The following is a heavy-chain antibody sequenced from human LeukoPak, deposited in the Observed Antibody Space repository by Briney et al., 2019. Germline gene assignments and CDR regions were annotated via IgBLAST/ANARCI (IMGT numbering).Heavy chain of an antibody. CDR1: GGSISSYY. D-gene: IGHD3-10*01. CDR2: IDTSGST. Sequence: SETLSLTCTVSGGSISSYYWSWIRQPAGKGLGWIGRIDTSGSTDYNPSLKSRVTMSVDTSKNQFSLKLSSVTAADTAVYYCARDSGTTGEVKFDPWGQGTLVTVSS. J-gene: IGHJ5*02. CDR3: ARDSGTTGEVKFDP. V-gene: IGHV4-4*07.